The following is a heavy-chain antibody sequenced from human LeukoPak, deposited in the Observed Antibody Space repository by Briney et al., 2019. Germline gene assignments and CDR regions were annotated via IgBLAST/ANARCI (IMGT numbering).Heavy chain of an antibody. J-gene: IGHJ4*02. D-gene: IGHD5-18*01. CDR1: GFTFSSYA. Sequence: SGGSLRLSCAASGFTFSSYAMSWVRQAPGKGLEWVSAISGSGGSTYYADSVKGRFTISRDYSKNTLYLQMNSLRAEDTAVYYCAKIPWGSYGPSGFHYWGQGTLVTVSS. CDR2: ISGSGGST. CDR3: AKIPWGSYGPSGFHY. V-gene: IGHV3-23*01.